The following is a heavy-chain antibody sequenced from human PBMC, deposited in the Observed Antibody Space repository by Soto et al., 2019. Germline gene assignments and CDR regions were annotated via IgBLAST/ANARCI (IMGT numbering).Heavy chain of an antibody. D-gene: IGHD3-3*01. CDR2: TNEGSDNT. V-gene: IGHV1-3*01. CDR3: ARDDCSVSGVVTLDH. J-gene: IGHJ4*02. CDR1: GYSFKNYA. Sequence: ASVKVSCKATGYSFKNYAVHWVRQAPGQRLEWMGFTNEGSDNTRFSQKFQGRISITRDTSASTVYLDLSSLTSEDTAIYYCARDDCSVSGVVTLDHWGPGTLVTVSS.